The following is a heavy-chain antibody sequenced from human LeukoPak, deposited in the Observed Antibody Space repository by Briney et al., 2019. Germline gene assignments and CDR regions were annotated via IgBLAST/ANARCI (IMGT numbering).Heavy chain of an antibody. V-gene: IGHV5-51*01. CDR3: ARQHGSGSYYSRAIDY. CDR2: IYPGDSDT. J-gene: IGHJ4*02. D-gene: IGHD3-10*01. CDR1: GYSFTTYW. Sequence: TPGESLKISCEASGYSFTTYWIGWVRQMPGKGLEWMGIIYPGDSDTRYSPSFQGQVTISADKSINTAYLQWSSLKASDTAMYYCARQHGSGSYYSRAIDYWGQGTLVTVSS.